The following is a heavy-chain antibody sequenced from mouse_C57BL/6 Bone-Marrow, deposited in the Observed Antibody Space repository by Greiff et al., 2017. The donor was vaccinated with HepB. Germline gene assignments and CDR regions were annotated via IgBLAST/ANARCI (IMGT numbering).Heavy chain of an antibody. CDR2: INPNYGTT. V-gene: IGHV1-39*01. Sequence: EVQLKESGPELVKPGASVKISCKASGYSFTDYNMNWVKQSNGKSLEWIGVINPNYGTTSYNQKFKGKATLTVDKSSSTAYMQLNSLTSEDSAVYYCARRDGNFRGTFAYWGQGTLVTVSA. CDR1: GYSFTDYN. D-gene: IGHD2-1*01. J-gene: IGHJ3*01. CDR3: ARRDGNFRGTFAY.